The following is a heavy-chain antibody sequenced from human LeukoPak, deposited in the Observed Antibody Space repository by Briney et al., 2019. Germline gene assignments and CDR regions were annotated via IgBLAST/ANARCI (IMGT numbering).Heavy chain of an antibody. D-gene: IGHD2-2*01. Sequence: GGSLRLSCGASGFTFSSYTMIWVRQAPGKGLEWVSSISSGSNSINYADSVKGRFTISRDNAKKSLYLQMNSLRAEDTSVYYCATEGRSTTPGYWGQGTLVTVSS. CDR3: ATEGRSTTPGY. CDR1: GFTFSSYT. J-gene: IGHJ4*02. V-gene: IGHV3-21*01. CDR2: ISSGSNSI.